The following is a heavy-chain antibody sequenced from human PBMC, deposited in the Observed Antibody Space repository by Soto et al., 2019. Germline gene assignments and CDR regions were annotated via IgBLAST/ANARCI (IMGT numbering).Heavy chain of an antibody. CDR1: GGSISSSSYY. CDR3: ARHLGWNDGFFDY. Sequence: ETLSLTCTVSGGSISSSSYYWGWIRQPPGKGLEWIGSIYYSGSTYYNPSLKSRVTISVDTSKTQFSLKLSSVTAADTAVYYCARHLGWNDGFFDYWGQGTLVTVSS. CDR2: IYYSGST. D-gene: IGHD1-1*01. V-gene: IGHV4-39*01. J-gene: IGHJ4*02.